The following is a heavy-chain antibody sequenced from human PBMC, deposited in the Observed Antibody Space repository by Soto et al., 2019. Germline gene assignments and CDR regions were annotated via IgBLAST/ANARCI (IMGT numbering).Heavy chain of an antibody. CDR1: GFTFSSYA. J-gene: IGHJ3*02. D-gene: IGHD3-10*01. V-gene: IGHV3-23*01. CDR3: AKDRPVYYYGSGSYCKSFLFDI. Sequence: GGSLRLSCAASGFTFSSYAMSWVRQAPGKGLEWVSAISGSGGSTYYADSVKGRFTISRDNSKNTLYLQMNSLRAEDTAVYYCAKDRPVYYYGSGSYCKSFLFDIWGQGTMVTVSS. CDR2: ISGSGGST.